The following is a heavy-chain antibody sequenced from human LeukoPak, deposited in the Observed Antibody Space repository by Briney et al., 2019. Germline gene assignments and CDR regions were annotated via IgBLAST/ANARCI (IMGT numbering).Heavy chain of an antibody. CDR3: ARDTRDYGDSVFDY. CDR1: GGSISSYY. J-gene: IGHJ4*02. D-gene: IGHD4-17*01. CDR2: IYYSGST. V-gene: IGHV4-59*01. Sequence: SETLSLTCTVSGGSISSYYWSWIRQPPGKGLEWIGYIYYSGSTNYNPSLKSRVTISVDTSKNQFSLKLSSVTAADTAVYYCARDTRDYGDSVFDYWGQGTLVTVSS.